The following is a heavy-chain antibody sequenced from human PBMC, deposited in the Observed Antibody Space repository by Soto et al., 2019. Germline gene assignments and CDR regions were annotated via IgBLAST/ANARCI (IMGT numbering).Heavy chain of an antibody. Sequence: EVQLVESGGGLVQPGGSLRLSCAASGFTFSSYWMHWVRQAPGKGLVWVSRINSDGSSTSYADSVKGRFTISRDNAKNTLYLQMNSLRAEDTAVCYCARGIAARGPYYFDYWGQGTLVTVSS. CDR3: ARGIAARGPYYFDY. CDR2: INSDGSST. J-gene: IGHJ4*02. CDR1: GFTFSSYW. D-gene: IGHD6-6*01. V-gene: IGHV3-74*01.